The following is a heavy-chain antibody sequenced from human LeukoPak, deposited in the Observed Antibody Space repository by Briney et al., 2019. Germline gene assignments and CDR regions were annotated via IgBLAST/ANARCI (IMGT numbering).Heavy chain of an antibody. D-gene: IGHD6-13*01. V-gene: IGHV4-39*01. CDR2: IYYSGST. CDR3: ASTQRGSSSWYEVYYYYYMDV. J-gene: IGHJ6*03. Sequence: HPSETLSLTCTVSGGSISSSSYYWGWIRQPPGKGLEWIGSIYYSGSTYYNPSLKSRVTISVDTSKNQFSLKLSSVTAADTAVYYCASTQRGSSSWYEVYYYYYMDVWGKGTTVTISS. CDR1: GGSISSSSYY.